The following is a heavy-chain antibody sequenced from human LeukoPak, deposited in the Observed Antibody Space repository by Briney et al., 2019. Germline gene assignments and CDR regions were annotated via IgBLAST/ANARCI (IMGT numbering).Heavy chain of an antibody. D-gene: IGHD4-23*01. CDR3: TRGNSGHDY. J-gene: IGHJ4*02. CDR1: GFTLSGYW. CDR2: IVSDGSST. Sequence: PGGSLRLSCAASGFTLSGYWMYWVRQAPGKGLVWISRIVSDGSSTTYADSVKGRFTISRDNAKNTLYLQMNSLRAEDTAVYYCTRGNSGHDYWGQGTLVTVSS. V-gene: IGHV3-74*01.